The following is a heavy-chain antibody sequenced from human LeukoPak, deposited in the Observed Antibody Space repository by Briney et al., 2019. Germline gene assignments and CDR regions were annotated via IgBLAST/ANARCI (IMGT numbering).Heavy chain of an antibody. Sequence: SETLPLTCTVSGGSISSSSYYWGWIRQPPGKGLEWIGTIYYSGSTYYNPSLKSRVTISVDTSKKQFSLKLSSVTAADTAVYYCASMGVDTTMVTPEYFQHWGQGTLVTVSS. J-gene: IGHJ1*01. V-gene: IGHV4-39*01. CDR3: ASMGVDTTMVTPEYFQH. CDR1: GGSISSSSYY. D-gene: IGHD5-18*01. CDR2: IYYSGST.